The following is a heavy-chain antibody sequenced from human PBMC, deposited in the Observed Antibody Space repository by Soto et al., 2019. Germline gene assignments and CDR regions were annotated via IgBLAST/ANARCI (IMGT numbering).Heavy chain of an antibody. J-gene: IGHJ6*02. CDR2: ISPDNGNT. CDR1: GYTFTIYG. D-gene: IGHD5-12*01. V-gene: IGHV1-18*01. CDR3: ARALGYSGYAGMDV. Sequence: QVQLVQSGGEVKKPGASVKVSCKASGYTFTIYGINWVQQAPGQGLEWMGWISPDNGNTNYAQKLQGRVTMTTDTSXSTAYMELRSLRSDDTAVYYCARALGYSGYAGMDVWGQGTTVTVSS.